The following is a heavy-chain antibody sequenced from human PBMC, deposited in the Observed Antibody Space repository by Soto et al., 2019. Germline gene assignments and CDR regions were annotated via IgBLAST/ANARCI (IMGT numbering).Heavy chain of an antibody. V-gene: IGHV3-74*01. Sequence: EVQLVESGGGLVQPGGSLRLSCAATGFTFSTYWMHWVRQGPGKGLVWVSRISTDGSSTTYADSVKGRFPISRDNAKNTLYLPMNSLRAEDTAVYYCARATGSNHPFDYWGQGSLVTVSS. D-gene: IGHD2-2*01. CDR2: ISTDGSST. CDR3: ARATGSNHPFDY. CDR1: GFTFSTYW. J-gene: IGHJ4*02.